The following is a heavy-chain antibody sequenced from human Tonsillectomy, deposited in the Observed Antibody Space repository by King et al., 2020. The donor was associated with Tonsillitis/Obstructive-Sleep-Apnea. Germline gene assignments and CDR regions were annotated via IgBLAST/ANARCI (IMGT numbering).Heavy chain of an antibody. Sequence: VQLQESGPGMVKPSGTLSLTCTVSGDSISSNNWWSWVRQPPGKGLEWIGEIYHSGSTNYNPSLKSRVTISVDKSTNQFSVNLTSVTAADTAIYFCARGRYSNYGHSPCNLWGPGTMVTVSS. J-gene: IGHJ3*01. CDR3: ARGRYSNYGHSPCNL. D-gene: IGHD4-11*01. V-gene: IGHV4-4*02. CDR1: GDSISSNNW. CDR2: IYHSGST.